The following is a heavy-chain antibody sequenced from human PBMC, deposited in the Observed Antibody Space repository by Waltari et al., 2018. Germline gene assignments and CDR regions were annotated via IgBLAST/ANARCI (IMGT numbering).Heavy chain of an antibody. CDR1: GGSVSSYY. J-gene: IGHJ3*02. Sequence: QVQLQESGPGLVKPSGTLSLTCTVSGGSVSSYYWSWIRQPPGKGLEWIGYIHYSGNTNSNPSLRSRVALSVDTSKNQFSLRLSSLTAADTAVYYCARLEAAGIGDAFDIWGRGTIVTVSS. CDR3: ARLEAAGIGDAFDI. V-gene: IGHV4-59*02. D-gene: IGHD6-13*01. CDR2: IHYSGNT.